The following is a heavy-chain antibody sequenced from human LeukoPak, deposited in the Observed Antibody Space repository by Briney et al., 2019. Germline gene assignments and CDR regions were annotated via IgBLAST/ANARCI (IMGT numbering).Heavy chain of an antibody. CDR3: TKAGDGYNLFDY. V-gene: IGHV3-30*02. J-gene: IGHJ4*02. D-gene: IGHD5-24*01. CDR1: GFTFSSYG. Sequence: GGSLIPCCAAAGFTFSSYGMRWIRQASNKVVALATFIRYDGSNKYYADSVKGRFTISRDNSKNTLYLEMNSRGAEDTVVYYGTKAGDGYNLFDYWGQGTLVTVSS. CDR2: IRYDGSNK.